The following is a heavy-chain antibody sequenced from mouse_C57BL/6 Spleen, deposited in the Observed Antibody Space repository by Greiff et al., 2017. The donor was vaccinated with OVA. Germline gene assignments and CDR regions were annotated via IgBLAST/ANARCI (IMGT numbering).Heavy chain of an antibody. J-gene: IGHJ1*03. CDR3: ARSRLVRLRDWYFDV. CDR1: GYTFTSYW. D-gene: IGHD1-1*01. Sequence: QVQLQQPGAELVMPGASVKLSCKASGYTFTSYWMHWVKQRPGQGLEWIGEIDPSDSYTNYNQKFKGKSTLTVDKSSSTAYMQLSSLTSEDSAVYYCARSRLVRLRDWYFDVWGTGTTVTVSS. CDR2: IDPSDSYT. V-gene: IGHV1-69*01.